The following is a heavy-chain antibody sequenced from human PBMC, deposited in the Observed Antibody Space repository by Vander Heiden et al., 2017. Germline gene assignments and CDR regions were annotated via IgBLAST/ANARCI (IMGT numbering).Heavy chain of an antibody. J-gene: IGHJ4*02. D-gene: IGHD6-19*01. CDR2: TSGSGRST. Sequence: EVQLFESVGGLVQPGGSLLLSCAASGFTFRSYAMSLVRQAPGQGLEWVSATSGSGRSTYYAGSVEGRFTNSRNNSKNTMYLQMNSLRAEDTAVYYCAKRPGGGSSGHGRDYWGQGTLVTVSS. CDR3: AKRPGGGSSGHGRDY. CDR1: GFTFRSYA. V-gene: IGHV3-23*01.